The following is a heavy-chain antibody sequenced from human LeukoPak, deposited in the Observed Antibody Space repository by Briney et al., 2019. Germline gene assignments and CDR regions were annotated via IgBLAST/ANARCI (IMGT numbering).Heavy chain of an antibody. CDR2: ISGSGGST. V-gene: IGHV3-23*01. J-gene: IGHJ4*02. CDR3: AKSAGKTYYDFWSGQIDY. D-gene: IGHD3-3*01. Sequence: GGSLRLSCAASGFTFSSYAMSWVRQASGKGLEWVSAISGSGGSTYYADSVKGRFTISRDNSKNTLYLQMNSLRAEDTAVYYCAKSAGKTYYDFWSGQIDYWGQGTLVTVSS. CDR1: GFTFSSYA.